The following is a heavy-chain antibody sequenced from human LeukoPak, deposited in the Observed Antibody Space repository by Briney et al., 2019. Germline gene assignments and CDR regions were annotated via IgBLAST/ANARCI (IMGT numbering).Heavy chain of an antibody. CDR2: ISTDGRTT. V-gene: IGHV3-74*01. D-gene: IGHD3-22*01. CDR3: ATQYYYDSSGYYHTYSAFDI. Sequence: GGALRLSCAASGLAFSNYWMHWVRQAPGEGRGWVSGISTDGRTTVYADSLKGRFTISRANAKNPLYLQMNSLRAEDTAVYYCATQYYYDSSGYYHTYSAFDIWGQGTMVTVSS. CDR1: GLAFSNYW. J-gene: IGHJ3*02.